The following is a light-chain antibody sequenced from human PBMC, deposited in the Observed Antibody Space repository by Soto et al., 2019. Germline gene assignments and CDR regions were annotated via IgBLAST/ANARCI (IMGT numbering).Light chain of an antibody. CDR1: SSNIGNNY. Sequence: QSVLTQPPSVSATTGQKVTISCSGSSSNIGNNYVSWYQQFPGAAPKLLIYDNYWRPSGIPDRFSASKSGTSATLGITGLQTGDEADYYCATWDSSLSAVVVGGGTKLTVL. CDR3: ATWDSSLSAVV. J-gene: IGLJ2*01. V-gene: IGLV1-51*01. CDR2: DNY.